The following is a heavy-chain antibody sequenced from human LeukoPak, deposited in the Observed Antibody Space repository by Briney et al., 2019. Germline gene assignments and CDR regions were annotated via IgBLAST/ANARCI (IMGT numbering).Heavy chain of an antibody. CDR2: SIPLFCSP. CDR3: ARDRGSLTQNYFDS. CDR1: GGTFSRYG. V-gene: IGHV1-69*13. J-gene: IGHJ4*02. D-gene: IGHD3-9*01. Sequence: SVKVSCKASGGTFSRYGVSWVRQAPGQGLEWMGGSIPLFCSPNYAQKFQGRLTITADESADESTSTGYMELSTLTSEDTAMYYCARDRGSLTQNYFDSWGQGTLVTVST.